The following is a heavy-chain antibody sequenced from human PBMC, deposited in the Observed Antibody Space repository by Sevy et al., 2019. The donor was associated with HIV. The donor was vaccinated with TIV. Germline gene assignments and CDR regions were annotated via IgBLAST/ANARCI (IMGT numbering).Heavy chain of an antibody. J-gene: IGHJ4*02. D-gene: IGHD5-12*01. CDR3: ANQFPPKRRDGYNWAY. CDR2: ISYDGSNK. Sequence: GGFLRLSCAASGFTFSSYGMHCVRQAPGKGLEWVAVISYDGSNKYYADSVKGRFTISRDNSKNTLYLQMNSLRAEDTAVYYCANQFPPKRRDGYNWAYWGQGTLVTVSS. V-gene: IGHV3-30*18. CDR1: GFTFSSYG.